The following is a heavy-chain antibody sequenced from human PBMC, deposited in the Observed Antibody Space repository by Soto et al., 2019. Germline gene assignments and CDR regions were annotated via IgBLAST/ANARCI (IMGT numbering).Heavy chain of an antibody. CDR3: ARDIAAAGNFQH. Sequence: ASVKVSCKASGGTFSSYAISWVRQAPGQGLEWMGGIIPIFGTANYAQKFQGRVTITADKSTSTAYMELSSLRSEDTAVYYCARDIAAAGNFQHWGQGTLVTVSS. D-gene: IGHD6-13*01. J-gene: IGHJ1*01. V-gene: IGHV1-69*06. CDR1: GGTFSSYA. CDR2: IIPIFGTA.